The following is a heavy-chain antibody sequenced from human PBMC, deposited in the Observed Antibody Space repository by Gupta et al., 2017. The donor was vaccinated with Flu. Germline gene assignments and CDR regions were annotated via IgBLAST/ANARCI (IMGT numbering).Heavy chain of an antibody. CDR3: ARHRRDGHNYRYYFDY. CDR2: IYYSGST. D-gene: IGHD5-12*01. J-gene: IGHJ4*02. CDR1: GGSISSSGYY. V-gene: IGHV4-39*01. Sequence: QLQLQESGPGLVNPSETLSLTCTVSGGSISSSGYYWGWNRQTPGKGLEWIGSIYYSGSTYYNPSLKTRVTISVDTSKNQFALKLKSVTAADTAVYYCARHRRDGHNYRYYFDYWGQGTLVTVSS.